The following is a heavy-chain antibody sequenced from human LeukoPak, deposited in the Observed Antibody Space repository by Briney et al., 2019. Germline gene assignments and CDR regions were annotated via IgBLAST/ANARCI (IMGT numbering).Heavy chain of an antibody. D-gene: IGHD2/OR15-2a*01. V-gene: IGHV3-74*01. CDR1: GNYW. Sequence: GGSLRLSCAASGNYWMHWVRQVPGKGLVWVSHINSDGSWTSYADSVKGRFTISKDNAKNTVYLQMNSLRAEDTAVNYCVSFYETYWGRGTLVTVSS. J-gene: IGHJ4*02. CDR2: INSDGSWT. CDR3: VSFYETY.